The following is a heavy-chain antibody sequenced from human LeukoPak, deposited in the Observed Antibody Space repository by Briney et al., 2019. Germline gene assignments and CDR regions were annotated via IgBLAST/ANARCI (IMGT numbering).Heavy chain of an antibody. CDR3: ARVSGSGWPSYYYYMDV. Sequence: SETLSLTCTVSGGSISSYYWSWIRQPPGKGLEWIGYIYYSGSTNYNPSLKSRVTISVDTSKNQFSLKLSSVTAADTAVYHCARVSGSGWPSYYYYMDVWGKGTTVTISS. V-gene: IGHV4-59*01. CDR2: IYYSGST. CDR1: GGSISSYY. J-gene: IGHJ6*03. D-gene: IGHD6-19*01.